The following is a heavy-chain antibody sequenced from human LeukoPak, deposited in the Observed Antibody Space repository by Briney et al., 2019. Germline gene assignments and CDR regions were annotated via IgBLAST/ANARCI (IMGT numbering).Heavy chain of an antibody. V-gene: IGHV3-53*01. CDR2: IYSGGST. CDR3: VRDSYTNTWHFQDKDY. CDR1: GFTVSSNY. Sequence: AGGSLRLSCAASGFTVSSNYMSWVRQAPGKGLEWVSIIYSGGSTFYADSVKGRFTISRDNSKNTLYLQMNSLRVEDTAVYYCVRDSYTNTWHFQDKDYWGQGTLVTVSS. J-gene: IGHJ4*02. D-gene: IGHD2-2*02.